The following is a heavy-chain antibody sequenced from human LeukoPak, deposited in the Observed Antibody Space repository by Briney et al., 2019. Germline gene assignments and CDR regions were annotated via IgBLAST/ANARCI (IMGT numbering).Heavy chain of an antibody. J-gene: IGHJ2*01. CDR3: ARGGIYGDHWYFDL. CDR1: GGSISSSY. Sequence: SETLSLTCSVSGGSISSSYWSWIRQPPGEGLEWIGYMYYSGSTNYNPSLKSRVTISADTSKNHLSLKMISVTAADTAFYYCARGGIYGDHWYFDLWGRGTLLTVSS. V-gene: IGHV4-59*01. D-gene: IGHD4-17*01. CDR2: MYYSGST.